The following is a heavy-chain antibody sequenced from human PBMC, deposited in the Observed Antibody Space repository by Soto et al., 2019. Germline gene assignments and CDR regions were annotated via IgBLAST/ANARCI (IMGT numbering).Heavy chain of an antibody. J-gene: IGHJ4*02. CDR1: GFTFSSYS. V-gene: IGHV3-21*01. D-gene: IGHD3-10*01. CDR2: ISSSSSYI. CDR3: ARDMPRDYYGSGSPTL. Sequence: GGSLRLSCAASGFTFSSYSMNWVRQAPGKGLEWVSSISSSSSYIYYADSVKGRFTISRDNAKNSLYLQMNSLRAEDTAVYYCARDMPRDYYGSGSPTLWGQGTLVTVSS.